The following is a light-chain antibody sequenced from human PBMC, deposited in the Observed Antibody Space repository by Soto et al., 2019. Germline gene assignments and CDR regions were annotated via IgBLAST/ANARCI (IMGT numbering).Light chain of an antibody. CDR3: CSYAGSYTWV. CDR1: SSDVGAYNY. CDR2: DVS. Sequence: SVLTQPHSVSGSPGQSVTISCTGTSSDVGAYNYVSWYQQHPGKAPKLMIFDVSKRPSGVPDRFSGSKSGNTASLTISGLQAEDEADYSCCSYAGSYTWVFGGGTKLTVL. V-gene: IGLV2-11*01. J-gene: IGLJ2*01.